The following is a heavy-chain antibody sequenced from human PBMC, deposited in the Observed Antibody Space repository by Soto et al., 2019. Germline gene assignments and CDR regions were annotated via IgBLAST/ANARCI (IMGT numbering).Heavy chain of an antibody. CDR3: APDLHYYGSGSYAYYYGMDV. V-gene: IGHV3-23*01. CDR2: ISGSGGST. J-gene: IGHJ6*02. Sequence: EVQLLESGGGLVQPGGSLRLSCAASGFTFSSYAMSWVRQAPGKGLEWVSAISGSGGSTYYADSVKGRFTISRDNSKNTLYLKMNSLRAEDTAVYYCAPDLHYYGSGSYAYYYGMDVWGQGTTVTVSS. D-gene: IGHD3-10*01. CDR1: GFTFSSYA.